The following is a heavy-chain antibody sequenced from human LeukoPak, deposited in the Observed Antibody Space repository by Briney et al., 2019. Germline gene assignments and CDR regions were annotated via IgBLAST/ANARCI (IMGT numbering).Heavy chain of an antibody. D-gene: IGHD1-26*01. J-gene: IGHJ4*02. CDR2: ISSSGSTI. CDR3: VRDGPNSGSYRGDSPGDFDY. Sequence: GGSLRLSCAASGFTFSSYEMNWVRQAPGKGLEWVSYISSSGSTIYYADSVKGRFTISRDNAKNSLYLQMNSLRAEGTAVYYCVRDGPNSGSYRGDSPGDFDYWGQGTLVTVSS. V-gene: IGHV3-48*03. CDR1: GFTFSSYE.